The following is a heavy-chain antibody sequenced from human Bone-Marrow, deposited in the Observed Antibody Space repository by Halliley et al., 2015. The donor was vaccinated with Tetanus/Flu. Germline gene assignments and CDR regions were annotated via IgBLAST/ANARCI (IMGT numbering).Heavy chain of an antibody. J-gene: IGHJ4*02. V-gene: IGHV4-34*01. CDR2: INGSGTP. D-gene: IGHD3-16*01. Sequence: GKGLKWFGKINGSGTPPYDPSLRSRVPISVTTSKTQFPLNLSSVTAADTALYFCARGLFGGAANWGQGTLVTVS. CDR3: ARGLFGGAAN.